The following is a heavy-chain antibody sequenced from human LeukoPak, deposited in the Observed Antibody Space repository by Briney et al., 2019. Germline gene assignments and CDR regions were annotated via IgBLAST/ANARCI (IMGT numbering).Heavy chain of an antibody. CDR3: ARATSDSSGYPVSDF. V-gene: IGHV3-48*03. D-gene: IGHD3-22*01. CDR1: GFTFSSHN. Sequence: GGSLRLSCVASGFTFSSHNMNWVRLAPGKGLEWVSYISSSYNTIYYRDSVQGRFIISRDNAKSSLSLQMNSLRAEDSGIYYCARATSDSSGYPVSDFWGQGTLVTVSS. CDR2: ISSSYNTI. J-gene: IGHJ4*02.